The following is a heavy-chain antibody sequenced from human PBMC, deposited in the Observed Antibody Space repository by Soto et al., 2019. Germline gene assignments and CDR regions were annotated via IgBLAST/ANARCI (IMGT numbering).Heavy chain of an antibody. CDR1: GGTFSSYA. CDR3: ASSDVWGSYRYYGMDV. V-gene: IGHV1-69*12. CDR2: IIPIFGTA. D-gene: IGHD3-16*02. J-gene: IGHJ6*02. Sequence: QVQLVQSGAEVKKPGSSVKVSCKASGGTFSSYAISWVRQAPGQGLEWMGGIIPIFGTANYAQKFQGRVTITADESTSKAYMELSSLRSEDTAVYYCASSDVWGSYRYYGMDVWGQGTTVTVSS.